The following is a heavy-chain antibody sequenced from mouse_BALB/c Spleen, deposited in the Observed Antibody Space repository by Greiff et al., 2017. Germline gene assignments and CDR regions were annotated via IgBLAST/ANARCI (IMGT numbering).Heavy chain of an antibody. CDR2: ISSGSSTI. Sequence: EVKVVESGGGLVQPGGSRKLSCAASGFTFSSFGMHWVRQAPEKGLEWVAYISSGSSTIYYADTVKGRFTISRDNPKNTLFLQMTSLRSEDTAMYYCARSNWVDYWGQGTTRTVSS. CDR1: GFTFSSFG. V-gene: IGHV5-17*02. D-gene: IGHD4-1*01. CDR3: ARSNWVDY. J-gene: IGHJ2*01.